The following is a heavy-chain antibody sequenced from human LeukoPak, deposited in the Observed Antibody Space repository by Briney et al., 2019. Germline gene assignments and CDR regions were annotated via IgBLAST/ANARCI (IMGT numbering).Heavy chain of an antibody. CDR2: IWSDASNT. D-gene: IGHD4-11*01. Sequence: PGGSLRLSCETSGFTFSHYGMHWVRQAPGAGLEWVAVIWSDASNTYYADSVKGRFTISRDNSRNTLCLQMSSLRAEDTAVYYCAKDAERGFDYSNSLNYWGQGTLVTVSS. J-gene: IGHJ4*02. V-gene: IGHV3-33*06. CDR3: AKDAERGFDYSNSLNY. CDR1: GFTFSHYG.